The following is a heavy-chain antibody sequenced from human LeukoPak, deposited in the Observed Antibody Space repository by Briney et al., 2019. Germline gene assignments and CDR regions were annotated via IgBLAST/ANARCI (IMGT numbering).Heavy chain of an antibody. Sequence: SETLSLTCAVYGGSFSGYYWSWIRQPPGKGLEWIGEINHSGSTNYNPSLKSRVTISVGTSKNQFSLKLSAVTAADTAVYYCARDRGYSDYFDYWGLGTLVTVSS. J-gene: IGHJ4*02. D-gene: IGHD1-26*01. V-gene: IGHV4-34*01. CDR2: INHSGST. CDR3: ARDRGYSDYFDY. CDR1: GGSFSGYY.